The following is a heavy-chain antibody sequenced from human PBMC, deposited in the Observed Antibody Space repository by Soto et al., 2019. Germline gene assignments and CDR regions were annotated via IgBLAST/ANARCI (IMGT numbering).Heavy chain of an antibody. V-gene: IGHV3-66*01. CDR1: GFTVSSNY. CDR3: ARGPTQADFDY. CDR2: IYSGGST. J-gene: IGHJ4*02. Sequence: GVLRLSCAASGFTVSSNYMIWVRQAPGKGLEWVSVIYSGGSTYYADSVKGRFTISRDNSKNTLYLQMNSLRAEDTAVYYCARGPTQADFDYWGQGTLVTVSS.